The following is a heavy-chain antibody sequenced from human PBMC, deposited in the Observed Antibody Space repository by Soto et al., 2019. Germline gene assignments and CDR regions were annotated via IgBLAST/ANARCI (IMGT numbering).Heavy chain of an antibody. CDR1: GFTFDTYW. V-gene: IGHV3-74*01. CDR3: GSRTGDCSAYFSQWMVD. D-gene: IGHD2-21*01. J-gene: IGHJ4*01. CDR2: INSDGTIS. Sequence: GGCLRLPCAASGFTFDTYWMNWVPQAPGKGPQWLSGINSDGTISSYADSVKGRFTISRDNARNTLSLQMNSLRSDDTALYYSGSRTGDCSAYFSQWMVDWGQGSMV.